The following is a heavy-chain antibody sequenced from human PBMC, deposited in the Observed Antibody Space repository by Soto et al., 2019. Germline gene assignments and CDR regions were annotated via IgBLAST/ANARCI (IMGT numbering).Heavy chain of an antibody. CDR1: GFTLSDYY. CDR2: TRNRANRHTT. D-gene: IGHD3-3*01. Sequence: GGSLRLSCAASGFTLSDYYMDWLRQAPGEGLEWVGRTRNRANRHTTEYAASVKGRFTISRDDSSNSLYLQINSLKTEYIAVYYCARGDNTNYRYDQYWGHGT. J-gene: IGHJ4*01. CDR3: ARGDNTNYRYDQY. V-gene: IGHV3-72*01.